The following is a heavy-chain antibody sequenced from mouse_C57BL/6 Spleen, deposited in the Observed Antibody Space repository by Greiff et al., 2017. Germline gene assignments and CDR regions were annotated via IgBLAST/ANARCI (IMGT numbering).Heavy chain of an antibody. CDR1: GFTFSNYW. J-gene: IGHJ3*01. CDR3: TEFSGTRAY. CDR2: IRLKSDNYAT. V-gene: IGHV6-3*01. D-gene: IGHD4-1*01. Sequence: DVMLVESGGGLVQPGGSMKLSCVASGFTFSNYWMNWVRQSPEKGLEWVAQIRLKSDNYATHYAESVKGGFTISRDDSKSSVYQQMNNLRAGDTGIYYCTEFSGTRAYWGQGTLVTVSA.